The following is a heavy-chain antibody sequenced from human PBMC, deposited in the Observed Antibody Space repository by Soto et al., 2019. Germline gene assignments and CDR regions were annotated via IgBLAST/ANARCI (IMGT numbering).Heavy chain of an antibody. Sequence: SETLSLTCTVSGGSISSGDYYWSWIRQPPGKGLEWIGYIYYSGSTYYNPSLKSRVTISVDTSKNQFSLKLSSVTAADTAVYYCARSPKTGIQLWYAPFDYWGQGTLVTVSS. D-gene: IGHD5-18*01. V-gene: IGHV4-30-4*01. J-gene: IGHJ4*02. CDR3: ARSPKTGIQLWYAPFDY. CDR2: IYYSGST. CDR1: GGSISSGDYY.